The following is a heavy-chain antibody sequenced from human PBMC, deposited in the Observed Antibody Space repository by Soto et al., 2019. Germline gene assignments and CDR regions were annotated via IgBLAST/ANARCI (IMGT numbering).Heavy chain of an antibody. Sequence: SETLSLTCTVSGGSISSSSYYWGWIRQPPGKGLEWIGSIYYSGSTYYNQSLKSRVTISVDTSKNQFSLKLSSVTAADTAVYYCARDYHHDSSGYYHRSYGMDVWGQGTTVTVSS. J-gene: IGHJ6*02. CDR3: ARDYHHDSSGYYHRSYGMDV. CDR2: IYYSGST. V-gene: IGHV4-39*07. CDR1: GGSISSSSYY. D-gene: IGHD3-22*01.